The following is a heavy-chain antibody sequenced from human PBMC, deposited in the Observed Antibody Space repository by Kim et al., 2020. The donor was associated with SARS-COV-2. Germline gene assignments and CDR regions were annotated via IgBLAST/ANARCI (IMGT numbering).Heavy chain of an antibody. V-gene: IGHV3-33*06. J-gene: IGHJ4*02. Sequence: GGSLRLSCAASGFTFSSYGMHWVRQAPGKGLEWVAVIWYDGSNKYYADSVKGRFTISRDNSKNTLYLQMNSLRAEDTAVYYCAKSREYWELLVLDYWGQGTLGTVSS. CDR2: IWYDGSNK. D-gene: IGHD1-26*01. CDR3: AKSREYWELLVLDY. CDR1: GFTFSSYG.